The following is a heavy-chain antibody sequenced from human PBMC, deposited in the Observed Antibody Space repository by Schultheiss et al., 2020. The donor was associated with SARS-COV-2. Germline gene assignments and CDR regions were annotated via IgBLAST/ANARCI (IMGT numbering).Heavy chain of an antibody. CDR3: ARVDFWSGYLGWFDP. D-gene: IGHD3-3*01. CDR2: INHSGNT. Sequence: SQTLSLTCAVYGGSFSGYYWSWIRQPPGKGLEWIGEINHSGNTHYNPSLKSRVAISVDTSKNQFSLKLSSVTAADTAVYYCARVDFWSGYLGWFDPWGQGTLVTVSS. V-gene: IGHV4-34*01. J-gene: IGHJ5*02. CDR1: GGSFSGYY.